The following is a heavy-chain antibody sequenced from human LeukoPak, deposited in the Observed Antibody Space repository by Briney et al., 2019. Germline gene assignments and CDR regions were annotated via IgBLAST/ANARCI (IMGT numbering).Heavy chain of an antibody. J-gene: IGHJ4*02. CDR1: GLTFRNYG. Sequence: PGRSLRLSCAASGLTFRNYGMHWVRRAPGKGLEWVAIISYDGSNKYYADSVRGRFTISKDNSQNTLYLQMNGLRAEDTAVYYCASHRGDYATGYFDYWGQGTLVTVSS. CDR2: ISYDGSNK. CDR3: ASHRGDYATGYFDY. D-gene: IGHD1-1*01. V-gene: IGHV3-30*03.